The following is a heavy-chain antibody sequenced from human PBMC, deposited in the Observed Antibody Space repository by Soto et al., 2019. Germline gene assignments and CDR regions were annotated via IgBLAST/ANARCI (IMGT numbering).Heavy chain of an antibody. D-gene: IGHD3-9*01. V-gene: IGHV3-30*18. CDR2: ISYDGSNK. J-gene: IGHJ6*02. Sequence: GSLRLSCAASGFTFSNYAMHWVRQAPVKGLEWVAVISYDGSNKYYADSVKGRFTISRDNSKNTLYLQTNSLRAEDTAVHYCANGPDHLLNGYYSYQYGMDVWGQGTTATVSS. CDR3: ANGPDHLLNGYYSYQYGMDV. CDR1: GFTFSNYA.